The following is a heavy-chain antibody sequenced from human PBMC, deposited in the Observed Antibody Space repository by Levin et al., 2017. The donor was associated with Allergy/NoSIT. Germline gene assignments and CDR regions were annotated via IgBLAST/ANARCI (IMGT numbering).Heavy chain of an antibody. J-gene: IGHJ4*02. D-gene: IGHD2-15*01. CDR3: ARLRSSPGHFDY. Sequence: RGESLKISCKGSGYTFTTYWIGWVRQMPGKGLEWMGIIYPGDSDTTYSPSFQGQVTISADKSISTAYLQWSSLKASDTAMYYCARLRSSPGHFDYWGQGTLVTVSS. CDR1: GYTFTTYW. V-gene: IGHV5-51*01. CDR2: IYPGDSDT.